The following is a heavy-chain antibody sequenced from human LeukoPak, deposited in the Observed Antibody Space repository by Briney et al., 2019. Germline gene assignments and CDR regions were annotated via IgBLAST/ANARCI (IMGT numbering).Heavy chain of an antibody. Sequence: GGSLRLSCAASGFTFSSYNMNWVIQAPGKGLEWVSYISSSSKTIYYADSVKGRFTISRDNAKNSLYLQMNSLRDEDTAVYYCATGARLSFDYWGQGTLVTVSS. CDR2: ISSSSKTI. CDR3: ATGARLSFDY. CDR1: GFTFSSYN. J-gene: IGHJ4*02. V-gene: IGHV3-48*02.